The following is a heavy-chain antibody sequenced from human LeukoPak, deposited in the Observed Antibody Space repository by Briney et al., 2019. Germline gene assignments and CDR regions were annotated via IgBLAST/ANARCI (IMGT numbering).Heavy chain of an antibody. J-gene: IGHJ6*02. CDR1: GGSFSGYY. Sequence: PSETLSLTCAVYGGSFSGYYWSWIRQPPGKGLEWIGEINHSGSTNYNPSLKSRVTISVDTSKNQFSLKLSSVTAADTAVYHCARGSNKKKGYSSSWYLDRSYYYYGMDVWGQGTTVTVSS. D-gene: IGHD6-13*01. CDR2: INHSGST. V-gene: IGHV4-34*01. CDR3: ARGSNKKKGYSSSWYLDRSYYYYGMDV.